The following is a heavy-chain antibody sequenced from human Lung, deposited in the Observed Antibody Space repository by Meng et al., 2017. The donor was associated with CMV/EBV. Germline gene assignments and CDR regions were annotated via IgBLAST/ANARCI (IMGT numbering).Heavy chain of an antibody. CDR2: VIPMVGRT. Sequence: CVISWVRQAPGQGLEWRGGVIPMVGRTNYGQKFQGRVTITADKSATTAHMELHSLKSEDTAVYYCARSRVLSTSTSRPPTYGMDVWGQGTTVTVSS. CDR1: CV. CDR3: ARSRVLSTSTSRPPTYGMDV. V-gene: IGHV1-69*06. D-gene: IGHD2/OR15-2a*01. J-gene: IGHJ6*02.